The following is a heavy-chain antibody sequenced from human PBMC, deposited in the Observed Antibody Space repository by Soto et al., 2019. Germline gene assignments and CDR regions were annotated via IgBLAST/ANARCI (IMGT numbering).Heavy chain of an antibody. Sequence: ASVKVSCKASGYTFTSYGISWVRQAPGQGLEWMGWISAYNGNTNYAQKLQGRVTMTTDTSTSTAYMELRSLRSDDTAVYYCASVPSGWYYFDYWGQGTLVTVSS. D-gene: IGHD6-19*01. CDR1: GYTFTSYG. CDR2: ISAYNGNT. V-gene: IGHV1-18*01. J-gene: IGHJ4*02. CDR3: ASVPSGWYYFDY.